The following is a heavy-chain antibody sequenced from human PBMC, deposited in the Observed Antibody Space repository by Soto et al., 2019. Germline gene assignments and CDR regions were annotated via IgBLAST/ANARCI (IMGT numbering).Heavy chain of an antibody. D-gene: IGHD1-20*01. CDR3: ARGIPHNWNYFDY. CDR1: GFTFSSYG. J-gene: IGHJ4*02. V-gene: IGHV3-33*01. CDR2: IWYDGSNK. Sequence: GGSLRLSCAASGFTFSSYGMHWVRQAPGKGLEWVAVIWYDGSNKYYADSVKGRFTISRDNSKNTLYLQMNSLRAEDTAVYYCARGIPHNWNYFDYWGQGTLVTVSS.